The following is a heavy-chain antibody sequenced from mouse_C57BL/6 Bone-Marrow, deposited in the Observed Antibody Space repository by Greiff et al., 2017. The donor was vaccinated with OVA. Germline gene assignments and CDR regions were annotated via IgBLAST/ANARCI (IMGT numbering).Heavy chain of an antibody. CDR2: IYPGSGST. CDR3: ARPKFSHYYGSSYFDY. D-gene: IGHD1-1*01. J-gene: IGHJ2*01. CDR1: GYTFTSYW. V-gene: IGHV1-55*01. Sequence: QVQLQQPGAELVKPGASVKMSCKASGYTFTSYWITWVKQRPGQGLEWIGDIYPGSGSTNYNEKFKSKATLTVDTSSSTAYMQLSSLTSEDSAVYYCARPKFSHYYGSSYFDYWGQGTTLTVSS.